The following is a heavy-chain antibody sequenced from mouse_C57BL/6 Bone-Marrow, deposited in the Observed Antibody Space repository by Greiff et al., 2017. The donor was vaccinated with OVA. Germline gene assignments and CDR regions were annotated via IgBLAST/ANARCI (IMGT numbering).Heavy chain of an antibody. CDR2: IDPETGGT. V-gene: IGHV1-15*01. J-gene: IGHJ2*01. CDR3: TRADY. Sequence: VQGVESGAELVRPGASVTLSCKASGYTFTDYEMHWVKQTPVHGLEWIGAIDPETGGTAYNQKFKGKAILTADKSSSTAYMELRSLTSEDSAVYYCTRADYWGQDTTLTESS. CDR1: GYTFTDYE.